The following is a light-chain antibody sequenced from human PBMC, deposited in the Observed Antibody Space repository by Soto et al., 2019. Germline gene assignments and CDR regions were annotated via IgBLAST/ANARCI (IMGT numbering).Light chain of an antibody. CDR3: TSKTSSTYVV. Sequence: QSALTQPASVSGSPGQSITISCTGTSSDVGGYNYVSWYQQHPGKAPKLMIYEVSNRPSGVSNRFSGSKSGKTASLTISGLQAEDEADYYCTSKTSSTYVVFGGGTKLTVL. J-gene: IGLJ2*01. CDR2: EVS. CDR1: SSDVGGYNY. V-gene: IGLV2-14*01.